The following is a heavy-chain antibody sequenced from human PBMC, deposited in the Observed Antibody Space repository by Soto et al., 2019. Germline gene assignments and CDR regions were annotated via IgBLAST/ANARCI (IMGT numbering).Heavy chain of an antibody. Sequence: HPGGSLRLSCAASGFTFSSYVFHWVRQAPGKGLEWVAVISNDGSKKYYADSVKGRFTISRDNSKNTLYLQMNSLRAEDTAVYYGEREPEDIISRIAFWGQGALVTVSS. CDR3: EREPEDIISRIAF. CDR1: GFTFSSYV. CDR2: ISNDGSKK. V-gene: IGHV3-30-3*01. D-gene: IGHD2-15*01. J-gene: IGHJ4*02.